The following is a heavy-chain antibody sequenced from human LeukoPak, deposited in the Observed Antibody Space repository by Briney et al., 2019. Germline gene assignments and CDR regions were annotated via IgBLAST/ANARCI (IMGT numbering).Heavy chain of an antibody. J-gene: IGHJ5*02. Sequence: SVKVSCKASGGTFTSYAISWVRQAPGQGLEWMGGIIHIFGTANYAQKFQGRVTITTDESTSTAYMELSSLRSEDTAVYYCARDGTYYYGSGDNWFDPWGQGTLVTVSS. D-gene: IGHD3-10*01. CDR1: GGTFTSYA. CDR3: ARDGTYYYGSGDNWFDP. V-gene: IGHV1-69*05. CDR2: IIHIFGTA.